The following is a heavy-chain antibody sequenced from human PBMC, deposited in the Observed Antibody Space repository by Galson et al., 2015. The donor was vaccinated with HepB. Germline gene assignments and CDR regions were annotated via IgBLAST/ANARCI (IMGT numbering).Heavy chain of an antibody. Sequence: SLRLSCAASGSTFSSYGMHWVRQAPGKGLEWVAVISYDGSNKYYADSVKGRFTISRDNSKNTLYLQMNSLRAEDTAVYYCAKDSDIVVVPAAISSAGPDYWGQGTLVTVSS. J-gene: IGHJ4*02. CDR2: ISYDGSNK. V-gene: IGHV3-30*18. CDR3: AKDSDIVVVPAAISSAGPDY. CDR1: GSTFSSYG. D-gene: IGHD2-2*01.